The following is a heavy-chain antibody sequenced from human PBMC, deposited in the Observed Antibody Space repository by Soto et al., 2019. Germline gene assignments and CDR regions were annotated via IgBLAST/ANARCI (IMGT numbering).Heavy chain of an antibody. CDR1: GGSISSSNW. CDR3: ARVLWFGELLRWFDY. V-gene: IGHV4-4*02. J-gene: IGHJ5*01. Sequence: SETLSLTCAVSGGSISSSNWWSWVRQPPGKGLEWIGEIYHSGSTNYNPSLKSRVTISVDKSKNQFSLKLSSVTAADTAVYYCARVLWFGELLRWFDYWGQGTLVTVSS. CDR2: IYHSGST. D-gene: IGHD3-10*01.